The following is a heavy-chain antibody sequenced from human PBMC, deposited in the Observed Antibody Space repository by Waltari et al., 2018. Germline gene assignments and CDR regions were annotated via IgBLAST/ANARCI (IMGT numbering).Heavy chain of an antibody. V-gene: IGHV4-4*02. CDR1: GGPISSSNW. D-gene: IGHD6-19*01. CDR2: IDQSGST. CDR3: ARSRIAVARIIDY. Sequence: QVQLQESGPGLVKPSGTLSLTCAVSGGPISSSNWWRWVPQPPEKALGWSGEIDQSGSTTYNPSRKDRVTISVDKSKNQFSLKLSSVTAADTAVYYCARSRIAVARIIDYWGQGTLVTVSS. J-gene: IGHJ4*02.